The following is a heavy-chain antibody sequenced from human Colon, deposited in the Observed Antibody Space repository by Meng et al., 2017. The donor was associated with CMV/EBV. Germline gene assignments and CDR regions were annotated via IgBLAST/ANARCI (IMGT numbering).Heavy chain of an antibody. J-gene: IGHJ6*02. CDR1: GFTFSSYW. V-gene: IGHV3-7*01. D-gene: IGHD1-7*01. CDR3: ARDLWDWNYLYYYYYYGMDV. CDR2: IKQDGSEK. Sequence: GGSLRLSCAASGFTFSSYWMSWVRQAPGKGLEWVANIKQDGSEKYYVDSVKGRFTISRDNAKNSLYLQMNSLRAEDTAVYYCARDLWDWNYLYYYYYYGMDVWGQGTTVTVSS.